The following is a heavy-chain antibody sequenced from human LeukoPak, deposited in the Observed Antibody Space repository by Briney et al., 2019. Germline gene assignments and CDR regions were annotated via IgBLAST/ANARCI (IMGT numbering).Heavy chain of an antibody. CDR2: SDYSGGT. D-gene: IGHD6-19*01. CDR1: SDFFSSVTDY. V-gene: IGHV4-39*07. CDR3: ARERGEEYSSGWYKTNFFDT. Sequence: SETLSLTCTVSSDFFSSVTDYWAWIRQPPGKGLEWIASSDYSGGTYYNPSLESRVAISADMSKNQISLKLSSVTAADTALYYCARERGEEYSSGWYKTNFFDTWGQGTRVTVSS. J-gene: IGHJ4*02.